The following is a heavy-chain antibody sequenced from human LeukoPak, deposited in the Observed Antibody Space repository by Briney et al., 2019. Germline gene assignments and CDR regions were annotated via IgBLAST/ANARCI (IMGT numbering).Heavy chain of an antibody. CDR1: GFTFGYFW. Sequence: GGPLRLSCAASGFTFGYFWLSWFRQAPGKGLEWVANINLDGTERHYVDSVKGRFTISRDNARKSLYLQMNSLRDEDTAVYYCARDNVGATPFDYWGQGTLVTVSS. CDR3: ARDNVGATPFDY. D-gene: IGHD1-26*01. J-gene: IGHJ4*02. V-gene: IGHV3-7*05. CDR2: INLDGTER.